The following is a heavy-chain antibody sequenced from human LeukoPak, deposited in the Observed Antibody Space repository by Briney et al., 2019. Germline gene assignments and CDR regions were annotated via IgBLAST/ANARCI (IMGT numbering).Heavy chain of an antibody. CDR1: GYTFTSYD. CDR2: MNPNSGNT. J-gene: IGHJ5*02. D-gene: IGHD2-2*01. Sequence: ASVKVSCKASGYTFTSYDINWVRQATGQGLEWMGWMNPNSGNTGYAQKFQGRVTMTRNTSISTAYMELSSLRSEDTAVYYCARGRAVPAASAGWFDPWGQGTLVTVYS. V-gene: IGHV1-8*01. CDR3: ARGRAVPAASAGWFDP.